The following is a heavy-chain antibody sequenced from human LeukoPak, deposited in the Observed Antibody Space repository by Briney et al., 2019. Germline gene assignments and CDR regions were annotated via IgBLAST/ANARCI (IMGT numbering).Heavy chain of an antibody. J-gene: IGHJ4*02. V-gene: IGHV3-30*04. CDR2: VANDEKTI. D-gene: IGHD1-1*01. CDR3: ARELETINYFDY. CDR1: GFTFSSYA. Sequence: GRSLRLSCAASGFTFSSYAMHWVRQAPGKGLEWVAVVANDEKTIFYADSLKGRFTVSRDNSKNTVYLQMNSLRAEDTAVYYCARELETINYFDYWGQGTLVTVSS.